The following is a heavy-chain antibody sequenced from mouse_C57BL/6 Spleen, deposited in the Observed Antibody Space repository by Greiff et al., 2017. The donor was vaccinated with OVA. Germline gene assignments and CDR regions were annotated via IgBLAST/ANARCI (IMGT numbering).Heavy chain of an antibody. J-gene: IGHJ2*01. CDR2: INPGSGGT. CDR3: ARERNWVYYFDY. V-gene: IGHV1-54*01. CDR1: GYAFTNYL. D-gene: IGHD4-1*01. Sequence: VQLQQSGAELVRPGTSVKVSCKASGYAFTNYLIEWVKQRPGQGLEWIGVINPGSGGTNYNEKFKGKATLTADKSSSTAYMQLSSLTSEDSAVYFCARERNWVYYFDYWGQGTTLTVSS.